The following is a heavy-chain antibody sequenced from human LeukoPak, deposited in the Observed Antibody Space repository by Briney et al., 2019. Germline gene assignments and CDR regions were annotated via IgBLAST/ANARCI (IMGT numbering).Heavy chain of an antibody. J-gene: IGHJ4*02. CDR1: GYTFSSYY. V-gene: IGHV1-46*01. CDR3: ARRLGVGSGWYGAPFDF. D-gene: IGHD6-19*01. Sequence: GASVKVSCKASGYTFSSYYMHWVRQAPGQGLEWMGIINPSGDTTSYAQKFHGRVIMSRDTSTSTVYMELRSLGSEDTAVYYCARRLGVGSGWYGAPFDFWGQGTLVTVSS. CDR2: INPSGDTT.